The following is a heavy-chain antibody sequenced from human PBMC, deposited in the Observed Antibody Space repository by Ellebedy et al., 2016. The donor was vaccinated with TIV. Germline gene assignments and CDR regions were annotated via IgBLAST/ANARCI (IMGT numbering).Heavy chain of an antibody. D-gene: IGHD3-10*01. CDR1: GYTFTSFD. CDR3: ARNRYGSGSYSSWFDP. CDR2: MNTNSGNT. V-gene: IGHV1-8*01. Sequence: ASVKVSCXASGYTFTSFDINWVRQAPGQGLEWMGWMNTNSGNTGYAQKFQGRVVMTRDTSISTTYMELSGLRSEDTAVYFCARNRYGSGSYSSWFDPWGQGTLITVSS. J-gene: IGHJ5*02.